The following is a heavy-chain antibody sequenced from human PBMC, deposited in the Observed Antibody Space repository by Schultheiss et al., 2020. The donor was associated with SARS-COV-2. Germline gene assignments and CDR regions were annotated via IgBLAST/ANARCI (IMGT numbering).Heavy chain of an antibody. CDR2: IRSSGRDI. Sequence: GGSLRLSCEASGFTFSSYNINWVRQAPGKGLEFVASIRSSGRDIYYADSMQGRFTVSRDNANNSLYLQMHSLRAEDTAVYYCVRDRSWWTPYNCFDLWGRGTLVTVSS. D-gene: IGHD2-15*01. V-gene: IGHV3-21*01. J-gene: IGHJ5*02. CDR3: VRDRSWWTPYNCFDL. CDR1: GFTFSSYN.